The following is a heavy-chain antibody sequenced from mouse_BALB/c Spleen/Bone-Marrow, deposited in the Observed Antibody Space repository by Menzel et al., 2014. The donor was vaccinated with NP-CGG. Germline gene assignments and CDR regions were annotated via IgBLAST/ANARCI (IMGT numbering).Heavy chain of an antibody. Sequence: VQLQQSGAELVRPGSSVKISCKASGYAFSSYWMNWVKQRPGQGLEWIGQIYPGDGDTNYNGKFKGKATLTADKSSSTAYMQLSSLTSEDSAVYFCAIRGYYGSSYYFDYWGQGTTLTVSS. CDR2: IYPGDGDT. CDR3: AIRGYYGSSYYFDY. J-gene: IGHJ2*01. D-gene: IGHD1-1*01. CDR1: GYAFSSYW. V-gene: IGHV1-80*01.